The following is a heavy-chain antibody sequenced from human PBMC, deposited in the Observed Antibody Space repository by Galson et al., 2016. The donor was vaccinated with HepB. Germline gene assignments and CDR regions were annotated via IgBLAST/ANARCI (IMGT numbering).Heavy chain of an antibody. CDR2: VSYDGNNK. Sequence: SLRLSCAASGFTFNSYGMHWVRQAPGKGLEWVAVVSYDGNNKHYADSVKGRFTISRDNSKNTLSLQMNSLRAEDTAKYYCVKDNSGSYYWYFDLWGRGTLVTVSS. CDR3: VKDNSGSYYWYFDL. D-gene: IGHD1-26*01. J-gene: IGHJ2*01. CDR1: GFTFNSYG. V-gene: IGHV3-30*18.